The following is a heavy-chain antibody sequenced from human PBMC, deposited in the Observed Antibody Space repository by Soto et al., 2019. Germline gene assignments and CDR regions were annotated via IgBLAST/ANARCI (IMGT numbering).Heavy chain of an antibody. D-gene: IGHD3-9*01. CDR1: GFTFSSYG. CDR3: AKDKYYDILTGYQPRYFDY. J-gene: IGHJ4*02. Sequence: PGGSLRLSCAASGFTFSSYGMHWVRQAPGKGLEWVAVISYDGSNKYYADSVKGRFTISRDNSKNTLYLQMNSLRAEDTAVYYCAKDKYYDILTGYQPRYFDYWGQGTLVTVSS. CDR2: ISYDGSNK. V-gene: IGHV3-30*18.